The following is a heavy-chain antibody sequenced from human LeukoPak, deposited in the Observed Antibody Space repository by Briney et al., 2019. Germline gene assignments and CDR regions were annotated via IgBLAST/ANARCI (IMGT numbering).Heavy chain of an antibody. CDR2: IASDGSST. J-gene: IGHJ4*02. D-gene: IGHD4-23*01. CDR1: GFTFSSHW. CDR3: AGGRPHGNDY. V-gene: IGHV3-74*01. Sequence: PGGSLRLSCAASGFTFSSHWMHWVRQAPGKGLVWVSRIASDGSSTTYADSVKGRFSISRDNAKNTLYLQMNSLRVEDTAVYYCAGGRPHGNDYWGQGTLVTVSS.